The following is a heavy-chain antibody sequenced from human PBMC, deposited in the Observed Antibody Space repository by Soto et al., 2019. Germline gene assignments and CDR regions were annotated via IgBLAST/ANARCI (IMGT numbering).Heavy chain of an antibody. V-gene: IGHV3-49*05. Sequence: EVQLVESGGGLVKPGRSLRLSCTASGFTFGDYAMSWFRQAPGKGLEWVGFIRSKAYGGTTEYAASVKGRFTISRDDSKSIAYLQMNSLKTEDTAVYYCRFVTGSIGEFPYYYYGMDVWGQGTTVTVSS. CDR3: RFVTGSIGEFPYYYYGMDV. D-gene: IGHD3-10*01. J-gene: IGHJ6*02. CDR2: IRSKAYGGTT. CDR1: GFTFGDYA.